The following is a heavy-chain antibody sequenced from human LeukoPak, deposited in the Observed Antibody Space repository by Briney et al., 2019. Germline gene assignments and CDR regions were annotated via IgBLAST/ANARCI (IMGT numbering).Heavy chain of an antibody. Sequence: AGGSLRLSCAASGFTFSSYAMHWVRQAPGKGLEWVAVISYDGSNKYYADSVKGRFTISRDNSKNTLYLQMNSLRAEDTAVYYCARDYAEGSGWFDFGYWGQGTLVTVSS. CDR1: GFTFSSYA. V-gene: IGHV3-30-3*01. D-gene: IGHD6-19*01. J-gene: IGHJ4*02. CDR3: ARDYAEGSGWFDFGY. CDR2: ISYDGSNK.